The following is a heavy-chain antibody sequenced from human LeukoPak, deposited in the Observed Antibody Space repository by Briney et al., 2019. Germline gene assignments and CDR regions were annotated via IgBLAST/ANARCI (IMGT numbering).Heavy chain of an antibody. Sequence: ASVKVSCKASGYTFTSYGISWVREAPGQGLEWMGWISTYNGNTNYAQKLQGRVTMTTDTTTSTAYMELRSLSSDDTAVYYCARAQRVRDGYTTYGMDVWGQGTTVTVSS. D-gene: IGHD5-24*01. CDR2: ISTYNGNT. J-gene: IGHJ6*02. CDR1: GYTFTSYG. V-gene: IGHV1-18*01. CDR3: ARAQRVRDGYTTYGMDV.